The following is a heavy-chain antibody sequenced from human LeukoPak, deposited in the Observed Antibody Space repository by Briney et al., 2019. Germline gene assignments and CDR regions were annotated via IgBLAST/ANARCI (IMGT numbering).Heavy chain of an antibody. CDR1: GFTFSSYS. Sequence: GGSLRLSCAASGFTFSSYSMNWVRQAPGKGLEWVSSISSSSSYIYYADSVKGRFTISRDNAKNSLYLQMNSLRAEDTAVYYCARHGRERYSGYDYPDYWGQGTLVTVSS. V-gene: IGHV3-21*01. CDR3: ARHGRERYSGYDYPDY. D-gene: IGHD5-12*01. CDR2: ISSSSSYI. J-gene: IGHJ4*02.